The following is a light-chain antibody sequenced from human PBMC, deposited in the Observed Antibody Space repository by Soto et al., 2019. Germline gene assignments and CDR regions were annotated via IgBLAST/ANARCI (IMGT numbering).Light chain of an antibody. Sequence: EILLTQSQGTLSLSPGERATLSCRASQSVRNSYLAWDQQKPGQAPMLLIYGASGRATGIPDRFSGSGSGTDFTLTISRLEPEDFAVYYCQQYGTSPYTFGQGTKLEI. V-gene: IGKV3-20*01. CDR2: GAS. J-gene: IGKJ2*01. CDR1: QSVRNSY. CDR3: QQYGTSPYT.